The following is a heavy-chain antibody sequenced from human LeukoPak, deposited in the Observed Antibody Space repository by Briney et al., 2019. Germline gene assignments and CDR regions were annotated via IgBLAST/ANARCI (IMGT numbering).Heavy chain of an antibody. CDR2: INTSGNI. J-gene: IGHJ5*02. Sequence: SETLSLTCTVSGGSISSESYYCSWIPQPAGTGLEWIGRINTSGNINYNPSLKSRVTLSVDTSNNQFSLKLSSLTAADTAVYYCARGLSSSWYWFDTWGQGTLVTVSS. CDR3: ARGLSSSWYWFDT. CDR1: GGSISSESYY. D-gene: IGHD2-2*01. V-gene: IGHV4-61*02.